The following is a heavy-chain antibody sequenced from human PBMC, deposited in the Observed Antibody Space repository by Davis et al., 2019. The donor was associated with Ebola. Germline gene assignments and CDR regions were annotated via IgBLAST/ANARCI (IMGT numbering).Heavy chain of an antibody. CDR2: ISAYNGNT. D-gene: IGHD2-15*01. J-gene: IGHJ1*01. Sequence: ASVKVSCKASGYTFTSYGISWVRQAPGQGLEWMGWISAYNGNTNYAQKFQGRVTMTRDTSISTAYMELSRLRSDDTAVYYCARAPGYCSGGSCYLSGQYFQHWGQGTLATVSS. CDR1: GYTFTSYG. CDR3: ARAPGYCSGGSCYLSGQYFQH. V-gene: IGHV1-18*04.